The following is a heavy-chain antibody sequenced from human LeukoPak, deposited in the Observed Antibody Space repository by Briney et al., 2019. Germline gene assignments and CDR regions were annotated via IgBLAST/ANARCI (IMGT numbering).Heavy chain of an antibody. CDR1: GGSISSYY. D-gene: IGHD4-23*01. V-gene: IGHV4-59*01. Sequence: SETLSLTCTVSGGSISSYYWSWIRQPPGKGLEWIGYIYYSGSTNYNPSLKSRVTISVDTSKNQFSLKLSSVTAADTAVYYCARGPTFAYGGFYYYMDVWGKGTTVTVSS. CDR2: IYYSGST. J-gene: IGHJ6*03. CDR3: ARGPTFAYGGFYYYMDV.